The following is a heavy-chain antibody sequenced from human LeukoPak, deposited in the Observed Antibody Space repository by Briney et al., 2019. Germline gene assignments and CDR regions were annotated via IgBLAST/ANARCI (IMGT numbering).Heavy chain of an antibody. CDR2: INSDGSST. D-gene: IGHD5-12*01. CDR3: ARDKGSGYDKGFDY. CDR1: AFTFGNYW. Sequence: GGSLRLSCAASAFTFGNYWMHWVRQAPGKGLVWVSRINSDGSSTTYAGSVKGRFTISRDNAKNTLYLQMNSLRAEDTAVYYCARDKGSGYDKGFDYWGQGTLVTVSS. J-gene: IGHJ4*02. V-gene: IGHV3-74*03.